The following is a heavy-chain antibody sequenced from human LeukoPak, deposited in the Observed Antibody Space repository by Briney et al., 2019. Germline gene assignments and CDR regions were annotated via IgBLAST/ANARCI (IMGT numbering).Heavy chain of an antibody. D-gene: IGHD1-26*01. V-gene: IGHV5-51*01. J-gene: IGHJ4*02. CDR3: ARGEWELLY. Sequence: GESLKISCKGSGYSFTSYWIGWVRQMPGKGLEWMGIFHPADSDTRYSPSFQGHVTMSVDNSITTAYLHWRSLKTSDTAMYYCARGEWELLYWGQGTLVTVSS. CDR1: GYSFTSYW. CDR2: FHPADSDT.